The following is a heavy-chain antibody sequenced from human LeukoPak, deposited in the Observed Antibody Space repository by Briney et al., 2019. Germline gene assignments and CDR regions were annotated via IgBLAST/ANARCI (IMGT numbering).Heavy chain of an antibody. CDR2: IYYSGST. D-gene: IGHD3-22*01. Sequence: PSQTLSLTCTVSGGSISSGDYYWSWIRQPPGKGLEWIGYIYYSGSTYYNPSLKSRVTISADTSTSQSSLKLSSVTAADTAVYYCARDRYYDSSGINWFDPWGQGTLVTVSS. V-gene: IGHV4-30-4*01. J-gene: IGHJ5*02. CDR3: ARDRYYDSSGINWFDP. CDR1: GGSISSGDYY.